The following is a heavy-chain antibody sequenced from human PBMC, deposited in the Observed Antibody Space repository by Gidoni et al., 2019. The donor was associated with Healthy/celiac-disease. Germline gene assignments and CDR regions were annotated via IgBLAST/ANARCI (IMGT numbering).Heavy chain of an antibody. CDR1: GYTLTELS. J-gene: IGHJ6*02. Sequence: QVQLVQSGAEVKKPGASVKVSCKVSGYTLTELSMHWVRQAPGKGLEWMGGFDPEDGETIYAQKFQGRVTMTEDTSTDTAYMELSSLRSEDTAVYYCATGSSIAARRSYYYYGMDVWGQGTTVTVSS. CDR3: ATGSSIAARRSYYYYGMDV. D-gene: IGHD6-6*01. CDR2: FDPEDGET. V-gene: IGHV1-24*01.